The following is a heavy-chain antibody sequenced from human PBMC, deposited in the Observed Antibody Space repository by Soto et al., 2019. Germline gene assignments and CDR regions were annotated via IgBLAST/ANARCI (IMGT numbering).Heavy chain of an antibody. CDR1: GGTFSSYA. CDR2: IIPIFGTA. CDR3: ARVNDSSGYYFDY. D-gene: IGHD3-22*01. Sequence: SVKVSCKXSGGTFSSYAISWVRQAPGQGLEWMGGIIPIFGTANYAQKFQGRVTITADESTSTAYMELSSLRSEDTAGYYCARVNDSSGYYFDYWGQGTLVTVSS. V-gene: IGHV1-69*13. J-gene: IGHJ4*02.